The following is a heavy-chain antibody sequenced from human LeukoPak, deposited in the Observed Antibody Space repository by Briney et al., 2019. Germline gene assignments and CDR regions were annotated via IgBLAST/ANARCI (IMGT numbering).Heavy chain of an antibody. CDR2: INHSGST. J-gene: IGHJ6*03. Sequence: SETLSLTCAVYGGSFSGYYWSWIRQPPGKGLEWIGEINHSGSTNYNPSLKSRVTISVDTSKNQFSLKLSSVTAADTAVYYCAREMVVPAADYYYYYMDVWGKGTTVTVSS. V-gene: IGHV4-34*09. CDR3: AREMVVPAADYYYYYMDV. CDR1: GGSFSGYY. D-gene: IGHD2-2*01.